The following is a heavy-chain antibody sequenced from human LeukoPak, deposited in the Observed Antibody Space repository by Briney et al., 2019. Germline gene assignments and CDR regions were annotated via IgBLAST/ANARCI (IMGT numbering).Heavy chain of an antibody. V-gene: IGHV4-34*01. Sequence: TSETLSLTCAVYGGSFSGYYWSWLRQPPGKGLEWIGEINHSGSTNYNPSLKSRVTISVDTSKNQFSLKLSSVTAADTAVYYCARHEARYDFWSGHSDYWGQGTLVTVSS. CDR2: INHSGST. J-gene: IGHJ4*02. D-gene: IGHD3-3*01. CDR3: ARHEARYDFWSGHSDY. CDR1: GGSFSGYY.